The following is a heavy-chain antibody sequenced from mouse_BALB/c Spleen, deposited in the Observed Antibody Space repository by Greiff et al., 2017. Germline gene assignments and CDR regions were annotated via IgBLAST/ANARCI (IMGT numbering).Heavy chain of an antibody. CDR1: GFNIKDTY. D-gene: IGHD1-1*01. Sequence: EVQLQQSGAELVKPGASVKLSCTASGFNIKDTYMHWVKQRPEQGLEWIGRIDPANGNTKYDPKFQGKATITADTSSNTAYLQLSSLTSEDTAVYYCAREGGYYGSGFAYWGQGTLVTVSA. J-gene: IGHJ3*01. V-gene: IGHV14-3*02. CDR2: IDPANGNT. CDR3: AREGGYYGSGFAY.